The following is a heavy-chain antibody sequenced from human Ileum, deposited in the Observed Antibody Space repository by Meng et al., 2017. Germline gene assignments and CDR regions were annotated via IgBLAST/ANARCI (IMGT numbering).Heavy chain of an antibody. CDR2: IYDSGST. J-gene: IGHJ4*02. V-gene: IGHV4-31*03. CDR3: ARGGTAYFDY. D-gene: IGHD1-1*01. Sequence: QVQLQESGPGMVKPSQTRPLTCTVSGGSISSGGYYWSWIRQHPGKGLEWIGYIYDSGSTYYNPSLKGRIAISGDTSKNQFSLNLSSVTAADTAVYYCARGGTAYFDYWGQGTLVTVSS. CDR1: GGSISSGGYY.